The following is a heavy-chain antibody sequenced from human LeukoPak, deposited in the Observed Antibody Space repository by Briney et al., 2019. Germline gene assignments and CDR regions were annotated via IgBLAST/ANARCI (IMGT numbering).Heavy chain of an antibody. V-gene: IGHV3-48*03. CDR1: GFTFSSFE. CDR2: ISSSGTTI. Sequence: GGSLRLSCAASGFTFSSFEMNWVRQAPGKGLEWVSYISSSGTTIYYADSVKGRFTTSRDNATNSLYLQMNSLRPEDTAVYYCARADYWGQGALVTVSS. J-gene: IGHJ4*02. CDR3: ARADY.